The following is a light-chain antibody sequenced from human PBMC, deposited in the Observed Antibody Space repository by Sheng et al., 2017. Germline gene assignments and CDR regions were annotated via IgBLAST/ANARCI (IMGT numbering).Light chain of an antibody. J-gene: IGLJ3*02. CDR1: SSDVGGYNW. Sequence: QSALTQPASVSGSPGQSITISCTGTSSDVGGYNWVSWYQHHPGKAPKLLISDVTDRPSGVSIRFSGSKSGNTASLTISRLQAEDEADYYCGSFSSGASLVVFGGGTKADRP. V-gene: IGLV2-14*03. CDR2: DVT. CDR3: GSFSSGASLVV.